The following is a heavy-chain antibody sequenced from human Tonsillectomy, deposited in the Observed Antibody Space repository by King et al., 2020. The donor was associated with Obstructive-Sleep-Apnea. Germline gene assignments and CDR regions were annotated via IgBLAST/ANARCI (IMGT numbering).Heavy chain of an antibody. CDR1: GFTFSDYY. J-gene: IGHJ3*02. Sequence: VQLVESGGGLVKPGGSLRLSCAASGFTFSDYYMSWIRQAPGKGREWVSYISSSSSYTNYADSVKGRFTISRYNAKNSLYLQMNSLRAEDTAVYYCARDRGYGGNSDAFDIWGQGTMVTVSS. V-gene: IGHV3-11*06. CDR2: ISSSSSYT. D-gene: IGHD4-23*01. CDR3: ARDRGYGGNSDAFDI.